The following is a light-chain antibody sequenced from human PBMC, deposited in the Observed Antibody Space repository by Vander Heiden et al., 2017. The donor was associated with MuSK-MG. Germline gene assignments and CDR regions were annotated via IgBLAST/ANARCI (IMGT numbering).Light chain of an antibody. V-gene: IGLV3-1*01. Sequence: SYELTQPPSVSVSPGQTASITCSGDKLGDKYACWYQQKPGQSPVLVIYQDSKRSSGIPERFSGSNSGNTATLTISGTQAMDEADYYCQAWDSSTVGVFGGGTKLTVL. CDR2: QDS. CDR1: KLGDKY. J-gene: IGLJ3*02. CDR3: QAWDSSTVGV.